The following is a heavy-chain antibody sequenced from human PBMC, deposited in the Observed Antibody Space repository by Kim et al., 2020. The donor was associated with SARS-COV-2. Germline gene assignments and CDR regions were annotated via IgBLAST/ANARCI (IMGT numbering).Heavy chain of an antibody. V-gene: IGHV1-69*13. J-gene: IGHJ1*01. CDR3: GQGYSSGWRTEYFQH. CDR1: GGTFSSYA. Sequence: SVKVSCKASGGTFSSYAISWVRQAPGQGLEWMGGIIPIFGTANYAQKFQGRVTITADESTSTAYMELSSLRSEDTAVYYCGQGYSSGWRTEYFQHWGQGTLVTVSS. D-gene: IGHD6-19*01. CDR2: IIPIFGTA.